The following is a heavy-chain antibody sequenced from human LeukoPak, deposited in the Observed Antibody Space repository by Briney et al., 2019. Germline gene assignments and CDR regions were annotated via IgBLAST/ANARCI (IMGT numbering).Heavy chain of an antibody. CDR3: ARGLITIFGVVTPPDY. V-gene: IGHV3-66*01. Sequence: PGGSLRLSCAASGFTVSSNYMSWVRQAPGKGLEWGSVIYGGGSTYYADSVKGRFTISRDNSKNTLYLQMNSLRAEDTAVYYCARGLITIFGVVTPPDYWGQGTLVTVSS. CDR2: IYGGGST. CDR1: GFTVSSNY. D-gene: IGHD3-3*01. J-gene: IGHJ4*02.